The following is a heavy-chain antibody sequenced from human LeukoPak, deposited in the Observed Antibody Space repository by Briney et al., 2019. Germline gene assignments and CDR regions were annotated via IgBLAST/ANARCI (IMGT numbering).Heavy chain of an antibody. CDR3: ARSLIVPNWFDP. CDR2: ISAYNGKT. Sequence: ASVKVSCKASGYTITSYGITWVRQAPGQGLEWVGWISAYNGKTNYAQKLQGRVTMTTDTSTSTAYMELRSLRSEDTAVYYCARSLIVPNWFDPWGQGTLVTVSS. D-gene: IGHD2/OR15-2a*01. J-gene: IGHJ5*02. CDR1: GYTITSYG. V-gene: IGHV1-18*01.